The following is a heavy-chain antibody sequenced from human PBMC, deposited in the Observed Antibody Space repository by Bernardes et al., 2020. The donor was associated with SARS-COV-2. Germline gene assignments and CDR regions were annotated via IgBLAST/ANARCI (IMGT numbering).Heavy chain of an antibody. D-gene: IGHD5-12*01. V-gene: IGHV1-18*01. Sequence: ASVKVSCKASGYTFTSYGISWVRQAPGQGLEGMGWISAYNGNTNYAQKLQGRVTMTTDTSTSTAYMALRSLRSDDTAVYYCARDPLWLRRFDYWGQGTLVTVSS. CDR1: GYTFTSYG. CDR3: ARDPLWLRRFDY. CDR2: ISAYNGNT. J-gene: IGHJ4*02.